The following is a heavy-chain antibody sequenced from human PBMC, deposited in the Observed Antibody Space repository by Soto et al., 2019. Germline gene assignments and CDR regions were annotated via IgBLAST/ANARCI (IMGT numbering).Heavy chain of an antibody. CDR2: ISYDGSNK. J-gene: IGHJ6*02. Sequence: QVQLVESGGGVVQPGRSLRLSCAASGFTFSSYAMHWVRQAPGKGLEWVAVISYDGSNKYYADSVKGRFTISRDNSKNTLYLQMNSLRAEDTAVYYCASTLRSSGWYYGMDVWGQGTTVTVSS. CDR1: GFTFSSYA. V-gene: IGHV3-30-3*01. D-gene: IGHD6-19*01. CDR3: ASTLRSSGWYYGMDV.